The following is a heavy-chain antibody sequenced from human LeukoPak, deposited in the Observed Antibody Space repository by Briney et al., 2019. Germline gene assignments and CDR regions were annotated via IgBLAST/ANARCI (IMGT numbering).Heavy chain of an antibody. CDR3: AKEMATIKSWFDP. Sequence: ASVKVSCKASGYTFTGYYMHWVRQAPGQGREWMGWINPNSGGTNYAQKFQGRVTMTRDTSISTAYMELSRLRSDDTAVYYCAKEMATIKSWFDPWGQGTLVTVSS. CDR1: GYTFTGYY. D-gene: IGHD5-24*01. J-gene: IGHJ5*02. V-gene: IGHV1-2*02. CDR2: INPNSGGT.